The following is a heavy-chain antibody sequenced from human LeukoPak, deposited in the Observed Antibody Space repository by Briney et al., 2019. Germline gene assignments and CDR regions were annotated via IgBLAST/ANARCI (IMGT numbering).Heavy chain of an antibody. CDR1: GFTFSSYA. V-gene: IGHV3-23*01. Sequence: GGSLRLSCAASGFTFSSYAMSWVRQAPGKGLEWVSTISGSGGSTYYADSVRGRFTISRDTSKNTLYLQMNSLRVDDTAVYYCARAIQFGGYFDYWGQGTLVTVSS. CDR2: ISGSGGST. D-gene: IGHD2-15*01. J-gene: IGHJ4*02. CDR3: ARAIQFGGYFDY.